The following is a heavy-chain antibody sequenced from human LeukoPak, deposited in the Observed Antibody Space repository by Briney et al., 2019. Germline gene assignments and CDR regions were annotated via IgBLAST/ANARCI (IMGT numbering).Heavy chain of an antibody. Sequence: ASETLSLTCTVSGGSISSYYWTWIRQPPGKGLEWIGYIYYSGSTNYNPSLKSRVTISVDTSKNQFSLKLSSVTAADTAVYYCARATYYYDSSGYYPSNFDYWGQGTLVTVSS. CDR2: IYYSGST. V-gene: IGHV4-59*01. D-gene: IGHD3-22*01. CDR1: GGSISSYY. CDR3: ARATYYYDSSGYYPSNFDY. J-gene: IGHJ4*02.